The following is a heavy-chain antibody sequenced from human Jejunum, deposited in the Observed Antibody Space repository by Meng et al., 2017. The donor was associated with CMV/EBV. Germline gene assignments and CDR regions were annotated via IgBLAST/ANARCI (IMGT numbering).Heavy chain of an antibody. J-gene: IGHJ4*02. CDR1: GSISSGGYY. V-gene: IGHV4-31*02. D-gene: IGHD1-26*01. CDR2: IYYSGNT. CDR3: ARCPTGVLGASRDY. Sequence: GSISSGGYYWNWIRQHPGKGLEWIGYIYYSGNTYYNPSLQSRVTISTDTSRNQFSLNLNSVTAADTAMYYCARCPTGVLGASRDYWGQGTLVTVSS.